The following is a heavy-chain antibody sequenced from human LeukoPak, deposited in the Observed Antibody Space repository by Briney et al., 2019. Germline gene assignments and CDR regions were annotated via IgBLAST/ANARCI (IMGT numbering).Heavy chain of an antibody. CDR2: ISSSGETI. Sequence: GGPLRLSCAASGFTFSSYEMNWVRQAPGRGLEWVSRISSSGETISYADSVKGRFTISRDNAKNSLSLQMNSLRADDTAVYFCARDEYYDVMSGLSEWYYLDVWGKGTTVIVSS. J-gene: IGHJ6*03. CDR3: ARDEYYDVMSGLSEWYYLDV. D-gene: IGHD3-3*01. CDR1: GFTFSSYE. V-gene: IGHV3-48*03.